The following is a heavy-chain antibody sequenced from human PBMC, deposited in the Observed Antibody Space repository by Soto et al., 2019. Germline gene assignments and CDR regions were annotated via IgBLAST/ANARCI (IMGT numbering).Heavy chain of an antibody. CDR1: GASINSSDYY. V-gene: IGHV4-30-4*01. J-gene: IGHJ4*02. CDR3: ARILVDYYPFNY. D-gene: IGHD2-15*01. Sequence: PSETLSLTCTVSGASINSSDYYWRWIRPATGKGVEWIGHIYNSVGSDDNPSRRSRAGISVDASKTQVTLKRTSVTAADTALYVCARILVDYYPFNYWGQGSQVTVYS. CDR2: IYNSVGS.